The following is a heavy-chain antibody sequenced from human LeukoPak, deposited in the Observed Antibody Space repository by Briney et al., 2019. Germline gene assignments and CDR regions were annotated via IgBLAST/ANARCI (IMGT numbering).Heavy chain of an antibody. D-gene: IGHD3-22*01. V-gene: IGHV3-66*01. Sequence: GGSLRLSCAASGFTVSSNYMSWVRQAPGKGLEWVSVIYSGGSTYYADSVKGRFTISRDNSKNTLYLQMNSLRAEDTAVYYCARGPSGYDFDYWGQGTLVTVSS. CDR1: GFTVSSNY. J-gene: IGHJ4*02. CDR2: IYSGGST. CDR3: ARGPSGYDFDY.